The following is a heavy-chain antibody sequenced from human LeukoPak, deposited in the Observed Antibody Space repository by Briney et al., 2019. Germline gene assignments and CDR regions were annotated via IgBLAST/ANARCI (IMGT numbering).Heavy chain of an antibody. J-gene: IGHJ4*02. CDR2: ISGSGGST. CDR1: GFTFSSYA. CDR3: AKMGGSYDSSGYYYGDY. D-gene: IGHD3-22*01. Sequence: GGSLRLSCAASGFTFSSYAMSWVRQAPGKGLEWVPAISGSGGSTYYADSVKGRFTISRDNSRNTLYLQMNSLRAEDTAVYYCAKMGGSYDSSGYYYGDYWGQGTLVTVSS. V-gene: IGHV3-23*01.